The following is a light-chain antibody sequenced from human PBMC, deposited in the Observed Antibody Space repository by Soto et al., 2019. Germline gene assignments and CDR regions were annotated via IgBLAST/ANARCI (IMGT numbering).Light chain of an antibody. CDR1: QSVISSC. CDR2: AAS. CDR3: LQHNSYPFT. Sequence: TPSPCTLALSPGERATLSCRASQSVISSCLAWYQQSPGKAPKRLIYAASRLQSGVPSRFSGSGSGTEFTLTINNLQPEDFAIYYCLQHNSYPFTFGQGTRLEIK. V-gene: IGKV1-17*02. J-gene: IGKJ5*01.